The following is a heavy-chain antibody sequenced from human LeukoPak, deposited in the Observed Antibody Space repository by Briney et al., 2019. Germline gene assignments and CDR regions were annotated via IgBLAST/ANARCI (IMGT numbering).Heavy chain of an antibody. Sequence: SVKVSCKASGYTFSSYAISWVRQAPGQGLEWMGGIIPIFGTANYAQKFQGRVTITADESTSTAYMELSSLRPEDTAVYYCATSTTGTFDYWGQGTLVTVSS. J-gene: IGHJ4*02. CDR2: IIPIFGTA. CDR3: ATSTTGTFDY. V-gene: IGHV1-69*13. D-gene: IGHD1-1*01. CDR1: GYTFSSYA.